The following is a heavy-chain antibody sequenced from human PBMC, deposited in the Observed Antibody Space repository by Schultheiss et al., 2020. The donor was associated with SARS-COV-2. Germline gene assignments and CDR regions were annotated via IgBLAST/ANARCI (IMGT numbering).Heavy chain of an antibody. Sequence: GGSLRLSCAASGLTFSSYGMHWVRQAPGKGLEWVAVIWYDGSNKYYADSVKGRFTISRDNSKNTLYLQMNSLRAEDTAVYYCARDRSGWSRDAFDVWGQGTMVTVSS. CDR2: IWYDGSNK. CDR3: ARDRSGWSRDAFDV. CDR1: GLTFSSYG. D-gene: IGHD6-19*01. J-gene: IGHJ3*01. V-gene: IGHV3-33*01.